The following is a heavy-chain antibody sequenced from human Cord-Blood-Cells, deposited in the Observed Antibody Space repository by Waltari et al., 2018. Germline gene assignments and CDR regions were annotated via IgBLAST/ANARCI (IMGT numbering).Heavy chain of an antibody. Sequence: QVQLVQSGAEVKKPGSSVKVSCKASGGTVSSYAISGVRQAPGQGLEWMGGIIPIFGTANYAQKFQGRVTITADESTSTAYMELSSLRSEDTAVYYCARAFSGRNSNYYYYGMDVWGQGTTVTVSS. CDR1: GGTVSSYA. V-gene: IGHV1-69*12. CDR3: ARAFSGRNSNYYYYGMDV. CDR2: IIPIFGTA. J-gene: IGHJ6*02. D-gene: IGHD3-10*01.